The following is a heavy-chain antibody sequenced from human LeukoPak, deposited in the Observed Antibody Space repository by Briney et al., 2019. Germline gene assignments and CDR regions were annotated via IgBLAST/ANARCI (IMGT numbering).Heavy chain of an antibody. CDR2: IIPIFGTA. D-gene: IGHD2-15*01. CDR1: GGTFSSYA. Sequence: SVKVSCKASGGTFSSYAISWVRQAPGQGLEWMGGIIPIFGTANYAQEFQGRVTITADKSTSTAYMELSSLRSEDTAVYYCASLPGPPLLDAFDIWGQGTMVTVSS. CDR3: ASLPGPPLLDAFDI. V-gene: IGHV1-69*06. J-gene: IGHJ3*02.